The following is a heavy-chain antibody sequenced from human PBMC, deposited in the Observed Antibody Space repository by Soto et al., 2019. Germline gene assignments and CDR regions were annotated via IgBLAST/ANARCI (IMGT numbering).Heavy chain of an antibody. D-gene: IGHD3-3*01. V-gene: IGHV1-18*01. CDR3: ARYPITIFGVVINYYYYYMDV. CDR2: ISAYNGNT. Sequence: AASVKVSCKASGYTFTSYGISWVRQAPGQGLEWMGWISAYNGNTNYAQKLQGRVTMTTDTSTSTAYMELRSLRSDDTAVYYCARYPITIFGVVINYYYYYMDVWGKGTTVTVSS. J-gene: IGHJ6*03. CDR1: GYTFTSYG.